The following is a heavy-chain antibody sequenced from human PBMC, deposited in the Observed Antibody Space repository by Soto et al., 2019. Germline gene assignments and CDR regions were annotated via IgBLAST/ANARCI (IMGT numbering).Heavy chain of an antibody. CDR3: AIYCSGGSCYRNFDY. CDR1: GYTFNTYG. D-gene: IGHD2-15*01. CDR2: ISAYSGNT. J-gene: IGHJ4*02. V-gene: IGHV1-18*01. Sequence: ASVKVSCKTSGYTFNTYGITWVRQAPGQGLEWMGWISAYSGNTNYAQKLQGRVTMTTDTSTSTAYMELRSLRSDDTAVYYCAIYCSGGSCYRNFDYWGQGTLVTVSS.